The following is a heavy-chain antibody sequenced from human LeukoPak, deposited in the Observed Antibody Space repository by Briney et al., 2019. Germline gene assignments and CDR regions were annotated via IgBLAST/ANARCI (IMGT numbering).Heavy chain of an antibody. D-gene: IGHD6-19*01. CDR2: IKQDGSEK. V-gene: IGHV3-7*01. CDR1: GFTFSSYA. J-gene: IGHJ4*02. Sequence: GGSLRLSCAASGFTFSSYAMSWVRQAPGKGLEWVANIKQDGSEKYYVDSVKGRFTISRDNAKNSLYLQMNSLRAEDTAVYYCAREYLVAGTGDYWGQGTLVTVSS. CDR3: AREYLVAGTGDY.